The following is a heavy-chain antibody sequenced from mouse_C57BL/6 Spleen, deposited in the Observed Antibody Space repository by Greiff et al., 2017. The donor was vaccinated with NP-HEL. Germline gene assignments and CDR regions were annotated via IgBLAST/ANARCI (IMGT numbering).Heavy chain of an antibody. CDR2: IYPGDGDT. J-gene: IGHJ3*01. CDR1: GYAFSSSW. V-gene: IGHV1-82*01. Sequence: QVQLQQSGPELVKPGASVKISCKASGYAFSSSWMNWVKQRPGKGLEWIGRIYPGDGDTNYNGKFKGKATLTADKSSSTAYMQLSSLTSEDSAVYFCARSGGMVRACFAYWGQGTLVTVSA. CDR3: ARSGGMVRACFAY. D-gene: IGHD2-2*01.